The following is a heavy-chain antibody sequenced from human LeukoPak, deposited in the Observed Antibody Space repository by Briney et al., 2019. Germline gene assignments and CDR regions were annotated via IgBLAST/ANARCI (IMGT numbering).Heavy chain of an antibody. J-gene: IGHJ4*02. CDR3: AREALRIAVAAPDY. CDR2: ISSSGSTI. D-gene: IGHD6-19*01. Sequence: GGSLRLSCAASGFTFSSYEMNWVRQAPGKGLEWVSYISSSGSTIYYADSVKGRFTISRDNAKNSLYLQMNSLRAEDTAVYYCAREALRIAVAAPDYWGQGTLVTVSS. CDR1: GFTFSSYE. V-gene: IGHV3-48*03.